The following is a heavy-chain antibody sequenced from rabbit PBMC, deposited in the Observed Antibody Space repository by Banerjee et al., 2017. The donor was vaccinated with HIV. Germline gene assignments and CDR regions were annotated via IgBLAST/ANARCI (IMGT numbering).Heavy chain of an antibody. CDR3: ARGPGSSYNL. CDR1: GFDFSSGYY. J-gene: IGHJ4*01. CDR2: IYTGSGNT. V-gene: IGHV1S40*01. Sequence: QSLEESGGDLVKPGGSLTLSCKASGFDFSSGYYMCWVRQAPGKGLEWIGCIYTGSGNTYYASWAKGRFTISKTSSTTVTLQMTSLTAADTATLFCARGPGSSYNLWGPGTLVTVS. D-gene: IGHD8-1*01.